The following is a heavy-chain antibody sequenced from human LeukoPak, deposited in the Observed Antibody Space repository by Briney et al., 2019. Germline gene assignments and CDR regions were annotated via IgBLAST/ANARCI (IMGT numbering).Heavy chain of an antibody. V-gene: IGHV3-48*03. CDR1: GFSFSTYR. CDR2: IHLSGTPT. CDR3: AREPPVWRESLPSRHFDY. J-gene: IGHJ4*02. Sequence: GGSLRLSCAASGFSFSTYRMTWVRQAPGKGLEWISYIHLSGTPTHYADSVKGRFTISRDNDKNLLYLDMNSLRAEDTGVYYCAREPPVWRESLPSRHFDYWGQGTLVTVSS. D-gene: IGHD1-26*01.